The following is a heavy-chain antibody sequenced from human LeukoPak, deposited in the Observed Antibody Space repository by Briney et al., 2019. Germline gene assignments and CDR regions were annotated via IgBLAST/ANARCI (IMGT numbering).Heavy chain of an antibody. J-gene: IGHJ4*02. D-gene: IGHD3-22*01. Sequence: SETLSLTCAVSGGSISSSNWWSWVRQPPGKGLEWIGEIYHSGSTNYNPSLKSRVTISVDKSKNQFSLKLSSVTAADTAVYYCAREPTYYYDSSGSFPDYWGQGTLVTVSS. CDR2: IYHSGST. CDR1: GGSISSSNW. V-gene: IGHV4-4*02. CDR3: AREPTYYYDSSGSFPDY.